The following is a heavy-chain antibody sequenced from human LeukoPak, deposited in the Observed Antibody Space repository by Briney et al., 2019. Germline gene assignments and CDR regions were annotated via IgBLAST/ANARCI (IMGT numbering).Heavy chain of an antibody. V-gene: IGHV1-18*01. D-gene: IGHD3-22*01. Sequence: ASVKVSCKASGYTFTSYGISWVRQAPGQGLEWMGWISAYNGNTNYAQKLQGRVTMTTDTSTSTAYMELRSLRSEDTAVYYCARDRNRYYYDSSGSYFDYWGQGTLVTVSS. CDR2: ISAYNGNT. J-gene: IGHJ4*02. CDR3: ARDRNRYYYDSSGSYFDY. CDR1: GYTFTSYG.